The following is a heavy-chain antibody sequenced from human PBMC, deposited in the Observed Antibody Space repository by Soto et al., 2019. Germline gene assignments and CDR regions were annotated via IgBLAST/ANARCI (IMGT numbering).Heavy chain of an antibody. Sequence: QVQLVESGGGVVQPGRSLRLSCAASGFTFSSYAMHWVRQAPGKGLEWVAVISYDGSNKYYADSVKGRFTISRDNSKNTLYLQMNSLRAEDTAVYYCARATPYGSGSYYKDWGQGTLVTVSS. CDR1: GFTFSSYA. D-gene: IGHD3-10*01. CDR3: ARATPYGSGSYYKD. J-gene: IGHJ4*02. CDR2: ISYDGSNK. V-gene: IGHV3-30-3*01.